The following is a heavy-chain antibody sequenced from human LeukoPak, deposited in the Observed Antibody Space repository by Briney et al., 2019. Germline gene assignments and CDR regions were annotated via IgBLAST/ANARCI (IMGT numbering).Heavy chain of an antibody. J-gene: IGHJ4*02. Sequence: SQTLSLTCSVSGGSITGGGYYWTWIRQHPGKGLEWIGYIYYGGSTYYNPSLQSRVTMSVDTSNNQFSLNLTSVTAADTAVYYCARDLVVGGSCPLDYWGQGTLGTVSS. CDR1: GGSITGGGYY. CDR3: ARDLVVGGSCPLDY. CDR2: IYYGGST. V-gene: IGHV4-31*03. D-gene: IGHD2-15*01.